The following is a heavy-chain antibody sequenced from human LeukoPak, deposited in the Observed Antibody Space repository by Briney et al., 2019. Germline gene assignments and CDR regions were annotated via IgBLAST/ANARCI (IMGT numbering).Heavy chain of an antibody. CDR2: ISSSGSTI. J-gene: IGHJ6*03. Sequence: GGSLRLSCAASGFTFSSYEMNWVRQAPGKGLEWVSYISSSGSTIYYADSVKGRFTISRDNAKNSLYLQMNSLRAEDTAVYCCAELGITMIGGVWGKGTTVTVSS. V-gene: IGHV3-48*03. CDR3: AELGITMIGGV. D-gene: IGHD3-10*02. CDR1: GFTFSSYE.